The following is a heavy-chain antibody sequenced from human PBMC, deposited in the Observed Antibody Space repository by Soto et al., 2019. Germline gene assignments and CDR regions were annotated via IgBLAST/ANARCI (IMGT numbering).Heavy chain of an antibody. J-gene: IGHJ5*02. D-gene: IGHD6-6*01. CDR3: ARTLRIAARDYNWFDP. Sequence: QVQLVQSGAEVKKPGASVKVSCKASGYIFTGYYMHWVRQAPGQGLEWMGWINPNSGGTNYAQKFQGRVTITADESTSTAYMELSSLRSEDTAVYYCARTLRIAARDYNWFDPWGQGTLVTVSS. CDR1: GYIFTGYY. V-gene: IGHV1-2*02. CDR2: INPNSGGT.